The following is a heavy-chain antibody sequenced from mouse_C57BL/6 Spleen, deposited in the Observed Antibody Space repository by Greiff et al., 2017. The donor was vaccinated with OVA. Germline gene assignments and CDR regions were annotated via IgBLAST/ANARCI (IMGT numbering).Heavy chain of an antibody. Sequence: VQLKQSGPELVKPGASVKISCKASGYSFTDYNMNWVKQSNGKSLEWIGVINPTYGTTSYTQKFKGKATLTVDQSSSTAYMQLKSLTSEDSAVYYCARRGDYSNYAWFAYWGQGTLVTVSA. V-gene: IGHV1-39*01. J-gene: IGHJ3*01. CDR1: GYSFTDYN. CDR2: INPTYGTT. CDR3: ARRGDYSNYAWFAY. D-gene: IGHD2-5*01.